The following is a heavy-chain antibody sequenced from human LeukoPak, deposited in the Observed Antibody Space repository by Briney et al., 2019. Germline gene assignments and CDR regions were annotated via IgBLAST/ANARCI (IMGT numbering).Heavy chain of an antibody. D-gene: IGHD2-2*01. V-gene: IGHV1-46*01. CDR1: GYTFTSYY. CDR2: INPSGGST. CDR3: ARVRYCANTSCPDFDC. Sequence: ASVKVSCKASGYTFTSYYMHWVRQAPGQGLEWMGIINPSGGSTSYAQRFQGRVTMTRDTSTSTVYMELSSLRSEDTAVYSCARVRYCANTSCPDFDCWGQGTLVTVSS. J-gene: IGHJ4*02.